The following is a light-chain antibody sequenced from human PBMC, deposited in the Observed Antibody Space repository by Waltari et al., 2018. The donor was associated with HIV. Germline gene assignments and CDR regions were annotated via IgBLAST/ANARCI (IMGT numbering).Light chain of an antibody. J-gene: IGKJ5*01. Sequence: DIQMTQSPTSLSARIGDTITITCPASQTIDTYLNWYQFRPGQVPKLLVYLTYTVHTAVPPRFSGRGSGTFFSLTSSDVQPEDMATYFCQQTYSPPRTFGLGTRLE. CDR2: LTY. CDR3: QQTYSPPRT. V-gene: IGKV1-39*01. CDR1: QTIDTY.